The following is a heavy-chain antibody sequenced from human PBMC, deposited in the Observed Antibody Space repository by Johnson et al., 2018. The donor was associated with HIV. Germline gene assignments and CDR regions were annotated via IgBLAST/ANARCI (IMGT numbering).Heavy chain of an antibody. Sequence: VQLVESGGGVVQPGRSLRLSCSASGFTFSSSAMHWVRQAPGKGLEWVAVISYDGRNEYYADSVKGRFTISRDNSKNTLYLQINSLRAEDTAVYNCAKTCGGYCWGAFDIWGQGTMVTVSA. CDR3: AKTCGGYCWGAFDI. CDR1: GFTFSSSA. CDR2: ISYDGRNE. D-gene: IGHD2-21*01. J-gene: IGHJ3*02. V-gene: IGHV3-30*04.